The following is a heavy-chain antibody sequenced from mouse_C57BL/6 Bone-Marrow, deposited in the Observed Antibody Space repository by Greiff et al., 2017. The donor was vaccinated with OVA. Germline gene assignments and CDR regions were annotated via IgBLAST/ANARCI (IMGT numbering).Heavy chain of an antibody. J-gene: IGHJ2*01. CDR3: AREGGGCYYYGLFDY. D-gene: IGHD1-1*01. V-gene: IGHV1-53*01. CDR2: INPSNGGT. Sequence: QVQLQQPGTELVKPGASVKLSCKASGYTFTSYWMHWVKQRPGQGLEWIGNINPSNGGTNYNEKFKSKATLTVDKSSSTAYMQLSSLTSEDSAVYCCAREGGGCYYYGLFDYWGQGTTLTVSS. CDR1: GYTFTSYW.